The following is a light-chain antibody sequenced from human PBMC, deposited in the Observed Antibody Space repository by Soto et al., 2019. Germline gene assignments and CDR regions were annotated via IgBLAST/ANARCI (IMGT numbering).Light chain of an antibody. CDR3: QSYDSRLSAVV. J-gene: IGLJ2*01. CDR1: SSNIGAGFD. Sequence: QSVLTQPPSVSGAPGQRVTISCTGNSSNIGAGFDVHWYQQPPGTAPKLLIYDNSNRPSGVPDRFSGSKSGTSASLAITGLQAEDGTDYYCQSYDSRLSAVVFGGGTKVTVL. CDR2: DNS. V-gene: IGLV1-40*01.